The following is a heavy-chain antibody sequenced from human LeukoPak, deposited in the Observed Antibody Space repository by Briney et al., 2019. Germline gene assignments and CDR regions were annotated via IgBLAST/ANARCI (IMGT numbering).Heavy chain of an antibody. CDR1: GFTFSGYW. J-gene: IGHJ4*02. Sequence: GGSLRLSCAASGFTFSGYWMHWVRQAPGKGLVWVSHINDDVSSTTYADSVKGRFTISRDNSKNTLYLQMNSLRAEDTAVYYCARDPSIGSLRYFDWLPLDYWGQGTLVTVSS. V-gene: IGHV3-74*01. CDR3: ARDPSIGSLRYFDWLPLDY. D-gene: IGHD3-9*01. CDR2: INDDVSST.